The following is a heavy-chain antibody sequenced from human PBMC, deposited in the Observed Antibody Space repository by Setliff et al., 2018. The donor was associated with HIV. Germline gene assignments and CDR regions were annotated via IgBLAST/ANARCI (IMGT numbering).Heavy chain of an antibody. CDR3: ARQSAAAGTCSYYYYYGMDV. CDR2: IYPGDSDT. D-gene: IGHD6-13*01. J-gene: IGHJ6*02. Sequence: GESLKISCKGSGYSFTSYWIGWVRQMPGKGLEWMGIIYPGDSDTRYSPSFQGQVTISADKSISTAYLQWSSLKASDTAMYYCARQSAAAGTCSYYYYYGMDVWGQGTTVTVSS. V-gene: IGHV5-51*01. CDR1: GYSFTSYW.